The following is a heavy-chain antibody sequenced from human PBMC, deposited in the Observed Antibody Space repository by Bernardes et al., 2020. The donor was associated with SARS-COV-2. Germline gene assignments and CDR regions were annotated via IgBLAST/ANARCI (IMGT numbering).Heavy chain of an antibody. D-gene: IGHD3-22*01. Sequence: GSRRLPCAASGFTFSYYAMSWVRQAPGKGLECVSAISGSGGSTYYADSVKGRFTISRDNSKNTLYLQMNSLRAEDTALYYCAKGSHDYYGSSGFDYWGQGTLVTVSS. V-gene: IGHV3-23*01. CDR1: GFTFSYYA. CDR3: AKGSHDYYGSSGFDY. CDR2: ISGSGGST. J-gene: IGHJ4*02.